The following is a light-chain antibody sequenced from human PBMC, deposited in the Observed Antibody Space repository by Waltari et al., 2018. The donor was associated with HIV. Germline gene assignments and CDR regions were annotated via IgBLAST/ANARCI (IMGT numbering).Light chain of an antibody. V-gene: IGLV2-14*03. CDR2: DVS. Sequence: QSALTQPASVSGSPGQSITISCTGTSSDVGGYNYVSWYQQHPGKAHKLMIYDVSNLPSGVSNRFAGSKSGNTASLTISGLQAEDEADYYCSSYTSSSTLGYVFGTGTKVTVL. CDR3: SSYTSSSTLGYV. J-gene: IGLJ1*01. CDR1: SSDVGGYNY.